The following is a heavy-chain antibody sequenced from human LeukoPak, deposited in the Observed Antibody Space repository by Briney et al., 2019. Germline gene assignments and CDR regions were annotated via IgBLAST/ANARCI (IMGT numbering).Heavy chain of an antibody. CDR1: GGSISPYY. V-gene: IGHV4-59*08. D-gene: IGHD3-9*01. CDR3: ARPYFDWLLLDPFEI. CDR2: IYFSGST. Sequence: SETLSLTCTVSGGSISPYYWSWIRQPPGKGLEWLGYIYFSGSTKYNPSLKSRVTISLDTSKNQFSLNLSSVTAADTAVYYCARPYFDWLLLDPFEIWGQGTMVTVSS. J-gene: IGHJ3*02.